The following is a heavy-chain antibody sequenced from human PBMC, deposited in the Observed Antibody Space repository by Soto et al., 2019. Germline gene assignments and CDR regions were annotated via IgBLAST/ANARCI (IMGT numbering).Heavy chain of an antibody. CDR3: ARVDHFDY. V-gene: IGHV3-30*03. CDR2: LSYDGSYK. Sequence: QVQLAASGGGVVQPGRSLRLACAASGFTFSSYGMHWVRQAPGKGLEWVAVLSYDGSYKYYADCVKGRFTISRDNSKNTLYMQKNSLRAEDTAVYYCARVDHFDYWGQGTLVTVSS. J-gene: IGHJ4*02. CDR1: GFTFSSYG. D-gene: IGHD2-15*01.